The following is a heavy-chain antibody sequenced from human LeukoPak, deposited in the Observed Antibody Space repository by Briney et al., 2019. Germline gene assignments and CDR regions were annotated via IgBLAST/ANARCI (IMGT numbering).Heavy chain of an antibody. CDR3: ARPSRGYSYGVMDV. V-gene: IGHV5-51*01. Sequence: NHGESLKISCKGSGDSFTNYWIGWVRQMPGKGLEWMGIIYPGDSDTRYSPSFQGQVTISADKSISTAYLQWNSLKASDTAMYYCARPSRGYSYGVMDVWGKGTTVTVSS. D-gene: IGHD5-18*01. CDR1: GDSFTNYW. CDR2: IYPGDSDT. J-gene: IGHJ6*03.